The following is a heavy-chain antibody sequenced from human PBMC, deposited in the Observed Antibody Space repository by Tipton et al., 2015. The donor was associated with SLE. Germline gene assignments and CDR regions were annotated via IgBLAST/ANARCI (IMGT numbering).Heavy chain of an antibody. J-gene: IGHJ6*03. CDR1: GNTFSIFS. CDR2: ISPSGDST. CDR3: AREIDYSYLDV. D-gene: IGHD3-22*01. Sequence: SLRLSCAASGNTFSIFSMQWVRQAPGKGLEYVSAISPSGDSTSYANSVKARFTISRDNSVNMLYLQMGSLRVEDTAVYYCAREIDYSYLDVWGTGTAVTVSS. V-gene: IGHV3-64*01.